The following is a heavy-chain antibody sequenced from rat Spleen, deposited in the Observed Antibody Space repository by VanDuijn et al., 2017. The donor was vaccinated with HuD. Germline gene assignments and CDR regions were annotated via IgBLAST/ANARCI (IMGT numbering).Heavy chain of an antibody. D-gene: IGHD1-11*01. J-gene: IGHJ2*01. CDR2: ISYDGSTP. CDR1: EFTFSNYD. V-gene: IGHV5-7*01. Sequence: EVQLVESGGGLVQPGRSMKLSCAASEFTFSNYDMAWVRQAPTKGLEWVTSISYDGSTPYYRDSVKGRFTISRDNAESTLYLQMDSLRSEDTATYYCARHGYGGYSGSFAYWGQGVMVTVSS. CDR3: ARHGYGGYSGSFAY.